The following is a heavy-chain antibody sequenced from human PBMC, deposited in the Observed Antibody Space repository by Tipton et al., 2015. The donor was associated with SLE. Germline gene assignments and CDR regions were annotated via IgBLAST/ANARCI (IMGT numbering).Heavy chain of an antibody. CDR1: GGSFSPYY. CDR3: ARQVGSNWYWALDP. CDR2: IHYSGTT. J-gene: IGHJ5*02. D-gene: IGHD6-13*01. V-gene: IGHV4-59*08. Sequence: GLVKPSETLSLTCSVSGGSFSPYYWNWIRQTPDKTLEWIGYIHYSGTTVYNASLKSRLTISLDTSKNQFSLKLTSVTAADTAAYYCARQVGSNWYWALDPWGQGTLVTVSS.